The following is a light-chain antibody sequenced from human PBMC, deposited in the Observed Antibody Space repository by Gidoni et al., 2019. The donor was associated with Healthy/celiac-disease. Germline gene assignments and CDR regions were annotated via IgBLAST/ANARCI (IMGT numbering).Light chain of an antibody. CDR2: GAS. CDR3: QQYGSSPGFT. CDR1: QSVSSSY. J-gene: IGKJ3*01. Sequence: ELVLTQSPGTLSLSPGERATLSSRASQSVSSSYLAWYQQKPGQAPRLLIYGASSRATGIPDRFSGSGSGTDFTLTISRLEPEDFAVYYCQQYGSSPGFTFGPGTKVDIK. V-gene: IGKV3-20*01.